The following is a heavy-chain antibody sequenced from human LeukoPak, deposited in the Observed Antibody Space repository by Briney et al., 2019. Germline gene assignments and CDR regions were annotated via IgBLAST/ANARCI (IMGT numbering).Heavy chain of an antibody. V-gene: IGHV1-2*02. J-gene: IGHJ4*02. D-gene: IGHD2-2*01. CDR1: GYTFTGYY. CDR3: ARFQSRDGLNFDY. Sequence: ASVKVSCKASGYTFTGYYMHWVRQAPGQGLEWMGWINPNSGGTNYAQKFQGRVTITRDTSISTAYMELSRLRSDDTAVYYCARFQSRDGLNFDYWGQGTLVTVSS. CDR2: INPNSGGT.